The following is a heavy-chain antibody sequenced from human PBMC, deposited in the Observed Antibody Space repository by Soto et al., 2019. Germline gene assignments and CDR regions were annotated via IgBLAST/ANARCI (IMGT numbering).Heavy chain of an antibody. J-gene: IGHJ4*02. D-gene: IGHD7-27*01. CDR2: ISGSGGST. Sequence: GGSLRLSCAASGFTFSSDAMTWVRQAPGMGLEWVSSISGSGGSTYYADSVKGRFTVSRDNAKNTLYLEMDSLRAEDTALYFCAKILTGPHFDFWGQGTLVTVSS. CDR3: AKILTGPHFDF. CDR1: GFTFSSDA. V-gene: IGHV3-23*01.